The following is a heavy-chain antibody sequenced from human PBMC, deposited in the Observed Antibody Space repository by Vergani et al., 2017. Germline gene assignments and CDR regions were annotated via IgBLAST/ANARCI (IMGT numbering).Heavy chain of an antibody. CDR2: INHSGST. CDR3: ARESCSSTSCYINWFDP. Sequence: QVQLQQWGAGLLKPSETLSLTCAVYGGSFSGYYWSWIRQPPGKGLEWIGEINHSGSTNYNPSLKSRVTISVDTSKNQFSLKLSSVTAADTAVHYCARESCSSTSCYINWFDPWGQGTLVTVSS. CDR1: GGSFSGYY. V-gene: IGHV4-34*01. D-gene: IGHD2-2*02. J-gene: IGHJ5*02.